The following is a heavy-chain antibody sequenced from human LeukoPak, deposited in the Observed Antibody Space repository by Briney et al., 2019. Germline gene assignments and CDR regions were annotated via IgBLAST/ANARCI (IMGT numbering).Heavy chain of an antibody. CDR3: AGDPKIGFSNWFDP. J-gene: IGHJ5*02. Sequence: SQTLSLTCTVSGGSISRGDYYWSWIRQPPGKGLEWIGYIYYSGSTYYNPSLKSRVTISVDTSKNQFSLKLSSVTAADTAVYYCAGDPKIGFSNWFDPWGQGTLVTVSS. CDR1: GGSISRGDYY. CDR2: IYYSGST. D-gene: IGHD3-3*01. V-gene: IGHV4-30-4*08.